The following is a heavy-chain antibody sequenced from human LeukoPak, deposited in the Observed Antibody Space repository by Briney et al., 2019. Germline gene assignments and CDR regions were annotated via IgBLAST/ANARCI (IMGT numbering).Heavy chain of an antibody. D-gene: IGHD6-13*01. Sequence: SETLSLTCTVSGGSISSYYWSWIRQPPGKGLEWIGYIYYSGSTNCNPSLKSRVTISVDTSKNQFSLKLSSVTAADTAVYYCARVSAAAPYYFDYWGQGTLVTVSS. CDR3: ARVSAAAPYYFDY. CDR1: GGSISSYY. J-gene: IGHJ4*02. CDR2: IYYSGST. V-gene: IGHV4-59*01.